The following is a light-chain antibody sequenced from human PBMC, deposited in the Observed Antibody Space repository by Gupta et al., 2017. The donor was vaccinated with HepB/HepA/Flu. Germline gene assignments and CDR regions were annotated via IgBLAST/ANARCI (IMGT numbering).Light chain of an antibody. CDR2: DVS. CDR3: SSYTIISTI. J-gene: IGLJ2*01. CDR1: SSDVGGYNY. V-gene: IGLV2-14*03. Sequence: QSALTQPASVSGSPGQSITISCTGTSSDVGGYNYVSWYQQHPGKAPKLMIYDVSNRPSGVSNRFSGSKSGNTASLTISGRQAEDEADYYCSSYTIISTIFGGGTKLTVL.